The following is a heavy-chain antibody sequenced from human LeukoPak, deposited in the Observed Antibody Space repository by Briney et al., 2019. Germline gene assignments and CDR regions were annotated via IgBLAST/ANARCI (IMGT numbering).Heavy chain of an antibody. V-gene: IGHV4-59*01. CDR1: GGSISSYY. Sequence: PSETLSLTCTVSGGSISSYYWSWIRQPPGKGLKWIGYIYYSGSTNYNPSLKSRVTISVDTSKNQFSLKLSSVTAADTAVYYCARLYGDYLFDYYYYGMDVWGQGTTVTVSS. D-gene: IGHD4-17*01. CDR3: ARLYGDYLFDYYYYGMDV. CDR2: IYYSGST. J-gene: IGHJ6*02.